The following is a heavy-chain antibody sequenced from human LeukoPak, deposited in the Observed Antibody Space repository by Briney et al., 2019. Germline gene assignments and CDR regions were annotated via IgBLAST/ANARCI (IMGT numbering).Heavy chain of an antibody. CDR3: ARVGVWYNWNYGNSRLALDAFDI. CDR2: IYYSGST. CDR1: GGSISSGDYY. Sequence: PSETLSLTCTVSGGSISSGDYYWSWIRQPPGKGLEWIGYIYYSGSTNYNPSLKSRVTISVDTSKNQFSLKLSSVAAADTAVYYCARVGVWYNWNYGNSRLALDAFDIWGQGTMVTVSS. J-gene: IGHJ3*02. V-gene: IGHV4-61*08. D-gene: IGHD1-7*01.